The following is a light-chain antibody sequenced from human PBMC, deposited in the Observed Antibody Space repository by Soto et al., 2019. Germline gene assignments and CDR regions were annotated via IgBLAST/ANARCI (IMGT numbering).Light chain of an antibody. J-gene: IGKJ4*01. Sequence: EIVLTQSPATLSLSLGDRATLSCRASHSISSYLAWYQQKPGQAPTLLIYDASNRATGIPARFSGSGSGTDFTPPTSSLEPEDYVAYYCQQRSNWPPLTFGGGTKVEIK. CDR1: HSISSY. V-gene: IGKV3-11*01. CDR3: QQRSNWPPLT. CDR2: DAS.